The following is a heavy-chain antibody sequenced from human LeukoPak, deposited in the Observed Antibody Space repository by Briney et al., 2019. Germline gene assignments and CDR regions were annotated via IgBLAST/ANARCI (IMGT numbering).Heavy chain of an antibody. V-gene: IGHV3-21*04. Sequence: PGGSLRLSCAASGFTFSSCGMNWVRQAPGKGLEWVSSISGSSTYIYYADSVKGRFTISRDNSKNTLYLQMNSLRAEDTAVYYCAKDHYYDSSGYYHFDYWGQGTLVTVSS. CDR1: GFTFSSCG. J-gene: IGHJ4*02. CDR3: AKDHYYDSSGYYHFDY. CDR2: ISGSSTYI. D-gene: IGHD3-22*01.